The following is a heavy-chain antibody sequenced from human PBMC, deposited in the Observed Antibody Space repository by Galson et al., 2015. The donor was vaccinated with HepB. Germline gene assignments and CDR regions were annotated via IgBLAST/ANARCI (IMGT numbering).Heavy chain of an antibody. CDR1: GFTFSSYW. CDR2: IKQDGSEK. CDR3: ARIYSSSSRGAFDI. D-gene: IGHD6-6*01. J-gene: IGHJ3*02. Sequence: SLRLSCAASGFTFSSYWMSWVRQAPGKGLEWVANIKQDGSEKYYADSVKGRFTISRDNAKNSLYLQMNSLRAEDTAVYYCARIYSSSSRGAFDIWGQGTMVTVSS. V-gene: IGHV3-7*01.